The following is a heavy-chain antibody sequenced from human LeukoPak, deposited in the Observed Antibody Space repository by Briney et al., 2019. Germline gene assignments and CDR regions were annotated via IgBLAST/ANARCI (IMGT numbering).Heavy chain of an antibody. V-gene: IGHV3-21*01. D-gene: IGHD3-22*01. Sequence: GGSLRLSCAASGFTFNAYHMNWVRQAPGKGLEWVSSISSSGLYIHYADSLKGRFTISRDNAKSSLYLQMNSLRAEDTAVYYCATLRRSTYYYDSTDYYEDCWGQGTLVTVSS. CDR3: ATLRRSTYYYDSTDYYEDC. CDR2: ISSSGLYI. CDR1: GFTFNAYH. J-gene: IGHJ4*02.